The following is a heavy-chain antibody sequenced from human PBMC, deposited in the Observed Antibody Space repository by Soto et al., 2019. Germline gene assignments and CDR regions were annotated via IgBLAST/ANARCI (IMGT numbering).Heavy chain of an antibody. Sequence: PSQTLSLTCAISGDSVSSNSSAWNWIRQSQSRGLEWLGRTYYRSKWYNDYTVSVKSRITINPDTSKNQFSLQLNSVTPEDTAVYYCARDQGEVPAAKPPARHNWFDPWGQGTLVTVSS. CDR1: GDSVSSNSSA. CDR2: TYYRSKWYN. CDR3: ARDQGEVPAAKPPARHNWFDP. V-gene: IGHV6-1*01. D-gene: IGHD2-2*02. J-gene: IGHJ5*02.